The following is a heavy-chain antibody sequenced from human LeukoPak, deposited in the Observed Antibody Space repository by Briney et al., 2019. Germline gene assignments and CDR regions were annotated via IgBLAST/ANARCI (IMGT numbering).Heavy chain of an antibody. Sequence: GSLRLSCAASGFTFSSYSMNWVRQAPGKGLEWIGYIYYSGSTNYNPSLKSRVTISVDTSKNQFSLKLSSVTAADTAVYYCARASSIAAPGHLKYYYYYYMDVWGKGTTVTVSS. CDR1: GFTFSSYS. D-gene: IGHD6-6*01. J-gene: IGHJ6*03. V-gene: IGHV4-59*01. CDR2: IYYSGST. CDR3: ARASSIAAPGHLKYYYYYYMDV.